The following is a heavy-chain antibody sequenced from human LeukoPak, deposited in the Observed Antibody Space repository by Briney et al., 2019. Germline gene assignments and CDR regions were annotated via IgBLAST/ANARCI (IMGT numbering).Heavy chain of an antibody. CDR1: GFIFGNFW. D-gene: IGHD2-21*01. V-gene: IGHV3-7*03. Sequence: GGSLRLSCVASGFIFGNFWMTWVRQAPGEGLEWVANIRQDGSEKYYVDSVKGRFTISRDNAKNSLYLQLSSLRGEDTAVYYCARDVDTNFWGQGTLVTVSS. J-gene: IGHJ4*02. CDR3: ARDVDTNF. CDR2: IRQDGSEK.